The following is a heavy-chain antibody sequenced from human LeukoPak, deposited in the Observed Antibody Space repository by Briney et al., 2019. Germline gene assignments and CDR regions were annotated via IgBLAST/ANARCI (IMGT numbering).Heavy chain of an antibody. D-gene: IGHD3-9*01. CDR1: GGSFSGYY. J-gene: IGHJ5*02. CDR2: INHSGST. V-gene: IGHV4-34*01. Sequence: SETLSLTCAVYGGSFSGYYRSWIRQPPGKGLEWIGEINHSGSTNYNPSLKSRVTISVDTSKNQFSLKLSSVTAADMAVYYCARVLRYLATDPRRRNWFDPWGQGTLVTVSS. CDR3: ARVLRYLATDPRRRNWFDP.